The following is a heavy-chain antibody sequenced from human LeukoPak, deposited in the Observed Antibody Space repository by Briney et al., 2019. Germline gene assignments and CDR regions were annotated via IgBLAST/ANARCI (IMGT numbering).Heavy chain of an antibody. CDR1: GFTFSSYG. V-gene: IGHV3-30*02. J-gene: IGHJ6*03. CDR2: IRYDGSNK. D-gene: IGHD1-26*01. CDR3: AKGRGWEASYYYYYMDV. Sequence: GGSLRLSCAASGFTFSSYGIHWVRQAPGKGLEWVAFIRYDGSNKYYTDSVKGRFTISRDNSKNTLYLQMNSLRTEDAAVYYCAKGRGWEASYYYYYMDVWGKGTTVTISS.